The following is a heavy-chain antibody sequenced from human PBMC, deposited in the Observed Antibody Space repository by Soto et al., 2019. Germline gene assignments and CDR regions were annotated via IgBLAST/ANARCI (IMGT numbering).Heavy chain of an antibody. D-gene: IGHD3-10*01. CDR2: ICGICGDT. V-gene: IGHV3-23*01. CDR3: AKDTRGLYSDYYFYMDV. Sequence: GGSLRLSCAASGLTFSTYAMSWVRQTPGKGQGKVSVICGICGDTYYAYSVKGRFTIARDNSKNTLSLQMNSLRAEDTAVYFCAKDTRGLYSDYYFYMDVWGKGTTVTVSS. J-gene: IGHJ6*03. CDR1: GLTFSTYA.